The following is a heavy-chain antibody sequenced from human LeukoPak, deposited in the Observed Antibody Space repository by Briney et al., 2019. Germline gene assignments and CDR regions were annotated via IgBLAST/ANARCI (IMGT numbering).Heavy chain of an antibody. CDR2: IIPIFGTA. J-gene: IGHJ5*02. CDR3: ARDRPTTVTSNWFAP. Sequence: GSSVKVSCKASGGTFSSYAISWVRQAPGQGLEWMGGIIPIFGTANYAQKFQGRVTITTDESTSTAYMELSSLRSEDTAVYYCARDRPTTVTSNWFAPWGQGTLVTVSS. V-gene: IGHV1-69*05. CDR1: GGTFSSYA. D-gene: IGHD4-17*01.